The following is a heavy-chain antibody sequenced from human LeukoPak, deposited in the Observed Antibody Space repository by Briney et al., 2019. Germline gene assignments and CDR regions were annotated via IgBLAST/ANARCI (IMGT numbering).Heavy chain of an antibody. J-gene: IGHJ4*02. V-gene: IGHV4-4*07. D-gene: IGHD3-10*01. CDR3: ARASPYGSGSYYNDY. Sequence: SETLSLTCTVSGGSISSYYWSWIRQPAGKGLEWIGRIYTSGSTNYNPSLKSRVTMSVDTSKNQFSLRLSSVTAADTAVYYCARASPYGSGSYYNDYWGQGTLVTVSS. CDR1: GGSISSYY. CDR2: IYTSGST.